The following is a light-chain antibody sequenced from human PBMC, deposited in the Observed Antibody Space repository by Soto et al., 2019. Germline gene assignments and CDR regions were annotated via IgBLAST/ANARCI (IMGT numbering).Light chain of an antibody. CDR2: DAS. Sequence: DIQMTQSPSSLSAPVGDRVTITCRASQTIGKYLNWYQQQPGKVPKLLIYDASYLQSGVPSRFSGSESGTDFTLNISDLRPEDFATYYCQQSFSIPFTFGPGTKVDI. J-gene: IGKJ3*01. V-gene: IGKV1-39*01. CDR1: QTIGKY. CDR3: QQSFSIPFT.